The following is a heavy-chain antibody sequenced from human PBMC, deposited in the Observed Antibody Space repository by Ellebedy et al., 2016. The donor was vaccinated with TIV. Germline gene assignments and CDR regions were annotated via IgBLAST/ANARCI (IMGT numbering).Heavy chain of an antibody. CDR3: ARQTTYTGTTNYYYDFDS. J-gene: IGHJ4*02. CDR1: GYSFTTYW. D-gene: IGHD3-10*01. Sequence: GESLKISCKGSGYSFTTYWFTWVRQMPGKGLEWMGRIDPSDSYTNYSPSFQGHVTISADKSISTAYLQWSSLKASDSAMYYCARQTTYTGTTNYYYDFDSWGQGTLVTVSS. CDR2: IDPSDSYT. V-gene: IGHV5-10-1*01.